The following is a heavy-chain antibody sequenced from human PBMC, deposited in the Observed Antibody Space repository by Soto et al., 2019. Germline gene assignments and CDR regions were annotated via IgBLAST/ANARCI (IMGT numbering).Heavy chain of an antibody. J-gene: IGHJ6*02. Sequence: QVQLVESGGGVVQPGRSLRLSCAASGFTFSSYGMHWVRQAPGKGLEWVAVIWYDGSNKYYADSVKGRFTISRDNSKNTVYLQMNSLRAEDTAVYYCAREEGRDGDYEGFIYYYGMDVWGQGTTVTVSS. CDR2: IWYDGSNK. V-gene: IGHV3-33*01. CDR1: GFTFSSYG. D-gene: IGHD4-17*01. CDR3: AREEGRDGDYEGFIYYYGMDV.